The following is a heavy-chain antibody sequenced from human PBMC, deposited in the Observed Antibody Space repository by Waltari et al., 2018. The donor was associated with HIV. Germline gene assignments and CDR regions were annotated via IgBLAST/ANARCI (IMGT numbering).Heavy chain of an antibody. CDR3: AESGSLPEYFQH. D-gene: IGHD1-26*01. CDR1: GYSISSGYY. CDR2: IYHSGST. V-gene: IGHV4-38-2*01. J-gene: IGHJ1*01. Sequence: QVQLQESGPGLVKPSETLSLTCAVSGYSISSGYYWGWIRQRPGKGLEWIGNIYHSGSTYYNPSLKSRVTISVDTSKNQFSLKLTSVTAADTAVYYCAESGSLPEYFQHWGQGTLVTVSS.